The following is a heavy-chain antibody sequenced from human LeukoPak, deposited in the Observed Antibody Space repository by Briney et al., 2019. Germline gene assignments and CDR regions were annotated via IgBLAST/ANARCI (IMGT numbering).Heavy chain of an antibody. D-gene: IGHD3-16*01. V-gene: IGHV1-18*01. CDR2: INTYNGDT. Sequence: EWMGWINTYNGDTTYAQKFQGRVTWTTDTSKNTAYLNLKNLTSDDTAVYYCARGRGGDFDYWGQGSLVTVSS. J-gene: IGHJ4*02. CDR3: ARGRGGDFDY.